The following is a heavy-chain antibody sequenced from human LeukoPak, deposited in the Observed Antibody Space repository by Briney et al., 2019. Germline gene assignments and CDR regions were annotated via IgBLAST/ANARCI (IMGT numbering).Heavy chain of an antibody. Sequence: ASVKVSCKASGYTFTSYGISWVRQAPGQGLEWMGWISAYNGNTNYAQKLQGRVTMTTDTSTSTAYMELRSLRSDDTAVYYCARAVTYYYGSGSYSYFDYWGQGTLVTVFS. J-gene: IGHJ4*02. CDR2: ISAYNGNT. V-gene: IGHV1-18*01. D-gene: IGHD3-10*01. CDR1: GYTFTSYG. CDR3: ARAVTYYYGSGSYSYFDY.